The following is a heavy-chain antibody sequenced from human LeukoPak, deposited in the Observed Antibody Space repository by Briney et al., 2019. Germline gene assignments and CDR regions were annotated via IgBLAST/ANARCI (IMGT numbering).Heavy chain of an antibody. CDR1: GGSISSGGYY. CDR2: IYYSGST. D-gene: IGHD1-26*01. V-gene: IGHV4-31*03. J-gene: IGHJ4*02. CDR3: ARRGGSGRAFDY. Sequence: SETLSLTCTVSGGSISSGGYYWSWIRQHPGKGLEWIGYIYYSGSTCYNPSLKSRVTISVDTSKNQFSLKLSSVTAADTAVYYCARRGGSGRAFDYWGQGTLVTVSS.